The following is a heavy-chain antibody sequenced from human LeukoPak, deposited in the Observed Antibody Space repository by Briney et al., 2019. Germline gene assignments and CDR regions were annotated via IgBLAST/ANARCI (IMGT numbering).Heavy chain of an antibody. CDR1: GFTFSSYE. CDR2: ISSSGSTI. CDR3: AGDLRDIVVVPAAISYYYYYMDV. Sequence: GGSLRLSCAASGFTFSSYEMNWVRQAPGKGLEWVSYISSSGSTIYYADSVKGRFTISRDNAKNSLYLQMNSLRAEDTAVYYCAGDLRDIVVVPAAISYYYYYMDVWGKGTTVTVSS. J-gene: IGHJ6*03. D-gene: IGHD2-2*01. V-gene: IGHV3-48*03.